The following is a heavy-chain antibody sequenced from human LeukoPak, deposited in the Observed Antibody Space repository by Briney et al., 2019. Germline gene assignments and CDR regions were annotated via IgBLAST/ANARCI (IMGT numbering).Heavy chain of an antibody. CDR2: VYYSGNS. CDR1: GVSVGSAGYY. J-gene: IGHJ4*02. CDR3: ARSQSQSGSYRYYFAY. V-gene: IGHV4-61*08. D-gene: IGHD3-16*02. Sequence: SETLSLTCSVSGVSVGSAGYYWTRIRQPPGKGLEWIGYVYYSGNSNYNPILKSRVTMSLDPSNNQFFLKLSSVTAADTAVYYCARSQSQSGSYRYYFAYWGQGTLVAVSS.